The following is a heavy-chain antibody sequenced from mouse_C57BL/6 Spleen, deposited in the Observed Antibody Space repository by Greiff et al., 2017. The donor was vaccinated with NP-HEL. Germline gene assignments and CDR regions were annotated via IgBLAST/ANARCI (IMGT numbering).Heavy chain of an antibody. Sequence: EVKLQQSGPELVKPGASVKMSCKASGYTFTDYNMHWVKQSHGKSLEWIGYINPNNGGTSYNQKFKGKATLTVNKSSSTAYMELRSLTSEDSAVYYCARGGYGSSFDYWGQGTTLTVSS. J-gene: IGHJ2*01. CDR1: GYTFTDYN. D-gene: IGHD1-1*01. CDR3: ARGGYGSSFDY. CDR2: INPNNGGT. V-gene: IGHV1-22*01.